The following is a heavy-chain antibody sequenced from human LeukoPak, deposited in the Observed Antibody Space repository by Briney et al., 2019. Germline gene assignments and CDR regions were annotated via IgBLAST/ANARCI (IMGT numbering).Heavy chain of an antibody. CDR1: GYTFTGYY. V-gene: IGHV1-18*04. Sequence: ASVKVSCKASGYTFTGYYMHWVRQAPGQGLEWMGWISAYNGNTNYAQKLQGRVTMTTDTSTSTAYMELRSLRSDDTAVYYCARDWTYDFWSGYYVPNNWFDPWGLGTLVTVSS. CDR2: ISAYNGNT. CDR3: ARDWTYDFWSGYYVPNNWFDP. J-gene: IGHJ5*02. D-gene: IGHD3-3*01.